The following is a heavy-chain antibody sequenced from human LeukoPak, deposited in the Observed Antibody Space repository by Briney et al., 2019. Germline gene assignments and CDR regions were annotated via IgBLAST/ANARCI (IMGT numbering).Heavy chain of an antibody. CDR2: IYPGDSDT. CDR3: ARFSVVGTYYFDY. V-gene: IGHV5-51*01. CDR1: GYSFTSYW. Sequence: GESLKISCKGSGYSFTSYWIGWVRPMPGKGLEWMEIIYPGDSDTRYSPSFQGQVTISADKSISTAYLQWSSLKASDTAMYYCARFSVVGTYYFDYWGQGTLVTVSS. J-gene: IGHJ4*02. D-gene: IGHD1-26*01.